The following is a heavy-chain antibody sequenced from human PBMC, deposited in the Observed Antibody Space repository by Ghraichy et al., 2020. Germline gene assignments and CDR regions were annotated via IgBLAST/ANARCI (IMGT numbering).Heavy chain of an antibody. J-gene: IGHJ3*02. CDR3: VKYTIFQVDASDI. V-gene: IGHV3-30*02. CDR1: GFSFSRHG. D-gene: IGHD3-3*01. CDR2: TQPDESEK. Sequence: GESLNISCVASGFSFSRHGMHWVRQAPGKGLEWVAFTQPDESEKYYAESVKGRFTIYRENFKNSLFLRMNNLRTEDTAVYYCVKYTIFQVDASDIWGQGTMVTVSS.